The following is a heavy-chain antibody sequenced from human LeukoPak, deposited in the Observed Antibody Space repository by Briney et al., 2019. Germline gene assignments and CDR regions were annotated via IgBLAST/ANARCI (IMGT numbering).Heavy chain of an antibody. CDR3: AKDRSGWYKDY. D-gene: IGHD6-19*01. J-gene: IGHJ4*02. V-gene: IGHV3-23*01. Sequence: GESLKISCAASGFTFSSYAMSWVRQAPGKGLEWVSAISGSGGSTYYADSVRGRFTISRDNSKNTLYLQMNSLRAEDTAVYYCAKDRSGWYKDYWGQGTLVTVSS. CDR2: ISGSGGST. CDR1: GFTFSSYA.